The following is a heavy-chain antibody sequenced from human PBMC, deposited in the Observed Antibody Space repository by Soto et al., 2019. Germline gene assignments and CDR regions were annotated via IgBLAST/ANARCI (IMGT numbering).Heavy chain of an antibody. J-gene: IGHJ4*02. Sequence: QVQLVESGGGVVQPGRSLRLSCVASEFTLSHYALHWVRQAPGKGLGLVAVFSYDGSIKYYADSVKGRFTISRDNSKNTLYLQRNSLRPEDTAVYYCAKDRGTSANSRAYFDSWGQGTLVTVSS. CDR1: EFTLSHYA. D-gene: IGHD2-2*01. CDR2: FSYDGSIK. CDR3: AKDRGTSANSRAYFDS. V-gene: IGHV3-30-3*01.